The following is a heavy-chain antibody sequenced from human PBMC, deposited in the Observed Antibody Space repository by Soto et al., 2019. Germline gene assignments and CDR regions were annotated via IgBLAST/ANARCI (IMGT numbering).Heavy chain of an antibody. CDR3: ARDRGYYGPLNHLDV. V-gene: IGHV3-74*01. CDR2: INSDGSST. Sequence: GGSLRLSCAASGFTFSSYWMHWVRQAPGKGLVWVSRINSDGSSTSYADSVKGRFTISRDNAKNTLYLQMNSLRAEDTAVYYCARDRGYYGPLNHLDVWGQGTTVTVSS. J-gene: IGHJ6*02. D-gene: IGHD3-10*01. CDR1: GFTFSSYW.